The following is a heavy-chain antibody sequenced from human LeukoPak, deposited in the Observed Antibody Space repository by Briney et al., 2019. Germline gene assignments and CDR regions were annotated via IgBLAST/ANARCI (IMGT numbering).Heavy chain of an antibody. CDR1: GGSISSYY. J-gene: IGHJ4*02. D-gene: IGHD6-19*01. CDR3: ARDSGPYSSGWYFDY. Sequence: SETLYLTCTGSGGSISSYYWSWIRQPAGKGLEWIGRIYTSGSTNYNPSLKSRVTMSVDTSKHHFSLKLSSVTAADTAVYYCARDSGPYSSGWYFDYWGEGTLVTVSS. CDR2: IYTSGST. V-gene: IGHV4-4*07.